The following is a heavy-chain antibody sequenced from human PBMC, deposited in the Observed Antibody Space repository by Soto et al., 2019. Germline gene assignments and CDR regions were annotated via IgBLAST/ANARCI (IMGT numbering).Heavy chain of an antibody. Sequence: ASVKVSCKASGYTFTSYGISWVRQAPGQGLEWMGWISAYNGNTNYAQKLQGRVTMTTDTSTSTAYMELRSLRSDDTAVFYCARDVPHYSYDFWSGYPWAYYYGMDVWGQGTTVTVSS. CDR1: GYTFTSYG. J-gene: IGHJ6*02. V-gene: IGHV1-18*01. CDR2: ISAYNGNT. D-gene: IGHD3-3*01. CDR3: ARDVPHYSYDFWSGYPWAYYYGMDV.